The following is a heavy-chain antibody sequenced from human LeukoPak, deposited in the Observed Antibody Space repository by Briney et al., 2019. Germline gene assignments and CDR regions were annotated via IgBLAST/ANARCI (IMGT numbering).Heavy chain of an antibody. D-gene: IGHD3-10*01. V-gene: IGHV1-18*01. CDR3: ARDTDTGNYYGSGSYYSPPGY. Sequence: ASVRVSCKASDYTFTRYGISWVRQAHGQGLEWMGWISAYNGNTNYAQKFQGRVTMTTDTFTSTAYMELRSLRSDDTAMYHCARDTDTGNYYGSGSYYSPPGYWGQGTLVTVSS. J-gene: IGHJ4*02. CDR2: ISAYNGNT. CDR1: DYTFTRYG.